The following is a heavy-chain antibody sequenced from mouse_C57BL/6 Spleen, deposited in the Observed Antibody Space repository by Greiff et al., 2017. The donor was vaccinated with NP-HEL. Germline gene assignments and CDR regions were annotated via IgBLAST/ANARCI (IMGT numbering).Heavy chain of an antibody. J-gene: IGHJ1*03. Sequence: EVQGVESGGGLVQPGGSMKLSCAASGFTFSDAWMDWVRQSPEKGLEWVAEIRNKANNHATYYAESVKGRFTISRDDSKSSVYLQMNSLRAEDTGIYYCTRSLLLGWYFDVWGTGTTVTVSS. CDR3: TRSLLLGWYFDV. CDR2: IRNKANNHAT. V-gene: IGHV6-6*01. CDR1: GFTFSDAW. D-gene: IGHD1-1*01.